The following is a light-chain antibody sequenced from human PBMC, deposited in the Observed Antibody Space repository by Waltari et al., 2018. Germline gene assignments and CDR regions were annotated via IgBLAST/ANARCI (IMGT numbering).Light chain of an antibody. CDR2: EVT. CDR3: SSYTSTSTLDV. Sequence: QSALTQPASVSGSPGQSLTISCTGTSSDIGGYNYFSWYQHHPGKAPQLMIYEVTKRPSGVSYRFSGSKSGNTASLTISGLQAEDEANYFCSSYTSTSTLDVFGGGTKLTVL. J-gene: IGLJ2*01. CDR1: SSDIGGYNY. V-gene: IGLV2-14*01.